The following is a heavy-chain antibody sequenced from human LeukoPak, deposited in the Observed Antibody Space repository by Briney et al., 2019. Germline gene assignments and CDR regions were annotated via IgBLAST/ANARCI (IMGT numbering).Heavy chain of an antibody. Sequence: SETLSLTCTVSDGSISSGGYYWSWIRQHPGKGLEWIGYIYYSGSTYYNPSLKSRVTISVDTSKNQFSLKLSSVTAADTAVYYCARDRDWYGMDVWGQGTTVTVSS. D-gene: IGHD3/OR15-3a*01. CDR3: ARDRDWYGMDV. CDR1: DGSISSGGYY. J-gene: IGHJ6*02. V-gene: IGHV4-31*03. CDR2: IYYSGST.